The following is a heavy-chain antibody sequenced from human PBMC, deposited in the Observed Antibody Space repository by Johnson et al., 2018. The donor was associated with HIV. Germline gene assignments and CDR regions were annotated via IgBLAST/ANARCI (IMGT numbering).Heavy chain of an antibody. V-gene: IGHV3-11*04. CDR2: ISSSGSAI. D-gene: IGHD1-1*01. CDR1: GFTFNDYY. J-gene: IGHJ3*02. CDR3: ARSRNYAFDI. Sequence: QVVESGGGLVKPGGSLRLSCTASGFTFNDYYMTWVRQAPGEGLEWVSYISSSGSAIYYADSGKGRFTMSRDNAKNSMFLQMNSLRADDTAVYYCARSRNYAFDIWGQGTMVTVSS.